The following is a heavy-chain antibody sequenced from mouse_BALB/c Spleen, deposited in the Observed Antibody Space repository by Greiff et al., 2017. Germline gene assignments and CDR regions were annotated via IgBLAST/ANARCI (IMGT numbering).Heavy chain of an antibody. CDR3: ARLRLLRGAMDY. J-gene: IGHJ4*01. D-gene: IGHD1-1*01. V-gene: IGHV5-12-1*01. Sequence: EVQGVESGGGLVKPGGSLKLSCAASGFAFSSYDMSWVRQTPEKRLEWVAYISSGGGSTYYPDTVKGRFTISRDNAKNTLYLQMSSLKSEDTAMYYCARLRLLRGAMDYWGQGTSVTVSS. CDR2: ISSGGGST. CDR1: GFAFSSYD.